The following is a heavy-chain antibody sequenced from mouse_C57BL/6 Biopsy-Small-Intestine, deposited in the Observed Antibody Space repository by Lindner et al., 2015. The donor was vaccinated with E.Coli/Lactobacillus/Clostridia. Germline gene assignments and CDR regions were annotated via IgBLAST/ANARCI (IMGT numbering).Heavy chain of an antibody. CDR2: ISAFDGDT. J-gene: IGHJ4*01. CDR3: ARVVRHNWFDP. V-gene: IGHV1-74*01. CDR1: GYTFTSFY. D-gene: IGHD4-1*02. Sequence: SVKVSCKASGYTFTSFYIHWVRQAPGQGLEWMGWISAFDGDTNYARKLQGRVTMTTDTSTSTAYMELRNLRSDDTAIYYCARVVRHNWFDPWGQGTLVTVSS.